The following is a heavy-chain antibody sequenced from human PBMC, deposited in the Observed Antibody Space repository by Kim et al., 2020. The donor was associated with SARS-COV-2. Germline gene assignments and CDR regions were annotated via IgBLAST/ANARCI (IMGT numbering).Heavy chain of an antibody. CDR3: AGQSRYSNY. CDR1: GGSISSSSYY. V-gene: IGHV4-39*01. D-gene: IGHD1-20*01. CDR2: IYYSGST. Sequence: ETLSLTCTVSGGSISSSSYYWGWIRQPPGKGLEWIGSIYYSGSTYYNPSLKSRVTISVDTSKNQFSLKLSSVTAADTAVYYCAGQSRYSNYWGQGTLVTVSS. J-gene: IGHJ4*02.